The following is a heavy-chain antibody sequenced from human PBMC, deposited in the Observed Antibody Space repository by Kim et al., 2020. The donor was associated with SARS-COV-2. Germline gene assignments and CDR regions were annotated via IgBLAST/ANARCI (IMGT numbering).Heavy chain of an antibody. D-gene: IGHD3-16*02. V-gene: IGHV4-59*13. CDR1: GGSISSYY. J-gene: IGHJ6*02. CDR2: IYYSGST. CDR3: ARCGVWGSYRPGNYYYYGMDV. Sequence: SETLSLTCTVSGGSISSYYWSWIRQPPGKGLEWIGYIYYSGSTNYNPSLKSRVTISVDTSKNQFSLKLSSVTAADTAVYYCARCGVWGSYRPGNYYYYGMDVWGQGTTVTVSS.